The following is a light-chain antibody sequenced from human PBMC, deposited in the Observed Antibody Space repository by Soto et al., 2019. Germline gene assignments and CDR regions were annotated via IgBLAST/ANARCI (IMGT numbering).Light chain of an antibody. Sequence: EIVMTQSPVTLSVSPGERATLSCRASQSVRSNLAWYQQKPGQAPSLLIYGAFTRATGIPTRFSGTGSGTEFTLTISSLQSEDFALYYCQQYNDWPLTVGQGTKVYIK. CDR2: GAF. CDR3: QQYNDWPLT. CDR1: QSVRSN. J-gene: IGKJ1*01. V-gene: IGKV3-15*01.